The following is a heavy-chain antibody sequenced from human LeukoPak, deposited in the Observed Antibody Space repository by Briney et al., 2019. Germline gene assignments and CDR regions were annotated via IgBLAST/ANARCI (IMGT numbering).Heavy chain of an antibody. CDR3: ARDGHITMIVVAAPLDY. D-gene: IGHD3-22*01. J-gene: IGHJ4*02. CDR2: INWNGGST. V-gene: IGHV3-20*04. CDR1: GFTFSSYW. Sequence: PGGSLRLSCAASGFTFSSYWMSWVRQAPGKGLEWVSGINWNGGSTGYADSVKGRFTISRDNAKNSLYLQMNSLRAEDTALYYCARDGHITMIVVAAPLDYWGQGTLVTVSS.